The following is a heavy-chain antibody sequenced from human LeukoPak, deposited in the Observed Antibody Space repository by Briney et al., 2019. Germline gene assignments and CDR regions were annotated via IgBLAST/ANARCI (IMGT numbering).Heavy chain of an antibody. Sequence: GGSLRLSCAASGFTFSSYRMTWVRQAPGKGLERVASINQDGSEKYYVDSVKGRFTISRDNAKNSLYLQMNTLGADDTAAYYCARGNFGAFDIWGQGTMVTVSS. V-gene: IGHV3-7*05. CDR2: INQDGSEK. CDR1: GFTFSSYR. J-gene: IGHJ3*02. D-gene: IGHD3-3*01. CDR3: ARGNFGAFDI.